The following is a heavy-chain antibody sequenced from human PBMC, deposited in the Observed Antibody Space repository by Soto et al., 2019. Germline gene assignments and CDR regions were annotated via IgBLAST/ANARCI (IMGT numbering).Heavy chain of an antibody. V-gene: IGHV1-3*01. CDR2: INAGNGNT. J-gene: IGHJ1*01. CDR3: AQNYYDSSGYYIDFQH. Sequence: ASVKVSCKASGYTFTSYAMHWVRQAPGQRLEWMGWINAGNGNTKYSQKFQGRGTITRDTSASTAYMELSSLRSEDTAVYYCAQNYYDSSGYYIDFQHWGQGTLVTVS. CDR1: GYTFTSYA. D-gene: IGHD3-22*01.